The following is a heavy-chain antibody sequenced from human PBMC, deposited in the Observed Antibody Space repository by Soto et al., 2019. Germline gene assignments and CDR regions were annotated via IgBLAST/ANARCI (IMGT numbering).Heavy chain of an antibody. V-gene: IGHV1-69*13. CDR2: IIPIFGTA. CDR1: GGTFSIYA. CDR3: AREITMRRMGMDV. Sequence: SVKVSCKASGGTFSIYAISWVRQAPGQGLEWMGGIIPIFGTANYAQKFQGRVTITADESTSTAYMELSSLRSEDTAVYYCAREITMRRMGMDVWGQGTTVTVSS. J-gene: IGHJ6*02. D-gene: IGHD3-3*01.